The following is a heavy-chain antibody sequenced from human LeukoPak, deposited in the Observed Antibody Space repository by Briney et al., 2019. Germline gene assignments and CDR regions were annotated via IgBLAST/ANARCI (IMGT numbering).Heavy chain of an antibody. CDR3: ARETYAFDI. J-gene: IGHJ3*02. Sequence: SQTLSLTCAISGDSVSSNSAAWNWIRPSPSRALEWLGKTYYRSKWYNDYVVSVKSRITINPDTVKNQFSLLLNSVTPEDSAVYYCARETYAFDIWGQGTMVTVSS. V-gene: IGHV6-1*01. CDR1: GDSVSSNSAA. CDR2: TYYRSKWYN.